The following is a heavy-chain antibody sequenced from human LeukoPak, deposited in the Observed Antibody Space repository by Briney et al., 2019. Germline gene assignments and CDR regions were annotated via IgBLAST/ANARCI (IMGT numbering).Heavy chain of an antibody. V-gene: IGHV4-34*01. CDR1: DVSLRGYY. CDR3: ARGRNYVSDYYFDV. D-gene: IGHD1-7*01. Sequence: SETLSLTCAVYDVSLRGYYWSWIRQSPEKGLEWIGEISHEGDSIYNPSLKSRLTLSVDMSKNQFSLKLRSVTAADTAVYYCARGRNYVSDYYFDVWGKGTTVIVSS. CDR2: ISHEGDS. J-gene: IGHJ6*03.